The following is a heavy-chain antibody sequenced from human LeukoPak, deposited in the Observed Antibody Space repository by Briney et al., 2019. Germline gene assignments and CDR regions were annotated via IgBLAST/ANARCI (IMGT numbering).Heavy chain of an antibody. D-gene: IGHD3-22*01. V-gene: IGHV4-34*01. J-gene: IGHJ4*02. CDR2: INHSGST. CDR3: ARGSTYYDSSGQVPFDY. CDR1: GGSFSGYY. Sequence: SETLSLTCAVYGGSFSGYYWSWIRQPPGKGLEWIGEINHSGSTNYNPSLKSRVTISVDTSKNQFSLKLSSVTATDTAVYYCARGSTYYDSSGQVPFDYWGQGTLVTVSS.